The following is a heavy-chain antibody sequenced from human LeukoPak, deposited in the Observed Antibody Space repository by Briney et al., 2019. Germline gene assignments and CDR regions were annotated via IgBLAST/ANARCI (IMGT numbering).Heavy chain of an antibody. J-gene: IGHJ5*02. V-gene: IGHV3-33*01. Sequence: GGSLRLSCAASGFTFSNYDMHWVRQAPGKGLEWVAVIWYDGSNTYYADSVKGRFTISRDNSKNTLYLQMNSLRADDTAVYYCAREAIRGVIIRHNWFDPWGQGSLVTVSS. CDR3: AREAIRGVIIRHNWFDP. CDR2: IWYDGSNT. D-gene: IGHD3-10*01. CDR1: GFTFSNYD.